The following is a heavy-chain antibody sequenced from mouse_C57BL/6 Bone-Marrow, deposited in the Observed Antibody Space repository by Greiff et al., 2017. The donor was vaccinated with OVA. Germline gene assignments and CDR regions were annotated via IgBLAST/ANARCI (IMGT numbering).Heavy chain of an antibody. J-gene: IGHJ3*01. CDR3: DRDLHYSPWFAY. CDR1: GFTFSSYA. CDR2: ISDGGSYT. Sequence: EVKLMESGGGLVKPGGSLTLSCAASGFTFSSYAMSWVRQTPEKRLEWVATISDGGSYTYYPDNVKGRFTISRDNAKNNLYLQMSHLKSEDTAMYYGDRDLHYSPWFAYWGQGTLVTVSA. D-gene: IGHD2-12*01. V-gene: IGHV5-4*01.